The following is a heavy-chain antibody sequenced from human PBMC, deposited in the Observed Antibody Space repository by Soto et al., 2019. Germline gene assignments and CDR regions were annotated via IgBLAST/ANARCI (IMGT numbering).Heavy chain of an antibody. Sequence: ASVKVSCKASGYTFTSYGISWVRQAPGQGLEWMGWISAYNGNTNYAQKLQGRVTMTTDTSTSTAYMELRSLRSDDTAVYYCARGTIFGVVVYYFDYWGHGTLVTVSS. J-gene: IGHJ4*01. CDR2: ISAYNGNT. CDR3: ARGTIFGVVVYYFDY. D-gene: IGHD3-3*01. V-gene: IGHV1-18*01. CDR1: GYTFTSYG.